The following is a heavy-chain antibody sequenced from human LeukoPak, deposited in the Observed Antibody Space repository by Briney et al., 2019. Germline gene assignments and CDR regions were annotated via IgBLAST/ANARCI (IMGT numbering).Heavy chain of an antibody. CDR3: ARDAWSVDFWSGLYYYCYMDV. D-gene: IGHD3-3*01. CDR1: GFTFSNYA. CDR2: ISYDGSNK. V-gene: IGHV3-30*01. J-gene: IGHJ6*03. Sequence: PGGSLRLSCAASGFTFSNYAMHWVRQAPGKGLEWVAVISYDGSNKYYADSVKGRFTISRDNSKNTLYLQMNSLRTEDTAVYYCARDAWSVDFWSGLYYYCYMDVWGKGTTVTVSS.